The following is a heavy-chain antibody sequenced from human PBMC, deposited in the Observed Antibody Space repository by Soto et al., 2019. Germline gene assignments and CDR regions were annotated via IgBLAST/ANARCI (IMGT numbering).Heavy chain of an antibody. V-gene: IGHV3-30-3*01. CDR2: ISYDGSNK. CDR3: ARRGLLNSGSYGD. CDR1: GFTFSSYA. D-gene: IGHD1-26*01. J-gene: IGHJ4*02. Sequence: HPGGSLRLSCAASGFTFSSYAMHWVRQAPGKGLEWVAVISYDGSNKYYADSVKGRFTISRDNSKNTLYLQMNSLRAEDTAVYYCARRGLLNSGSYGDWGQGTLVTVSS.